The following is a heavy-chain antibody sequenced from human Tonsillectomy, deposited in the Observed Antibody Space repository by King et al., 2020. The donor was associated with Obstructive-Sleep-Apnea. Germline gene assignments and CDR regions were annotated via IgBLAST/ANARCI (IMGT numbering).Heavy chain of an antibody. CDR2: ISTSSSTI. CDR3: ARRQLGIDY. Sequence: VQLVESGGGLVQPGGSLRLSCAASGFTFSNYSMNWVRQAPGKGLEWVSYISTSSSTIYYAYSVKGRFTISRDNAKNSLYLQMNSLRAEDTAVYYCARRQLGIDYWGQGTLVTVSS. V-gene: IGHV3-48*04. D-gene: IGHD6-6*01. CDR1: GFTFSNYS. J-gene: IGHJ4*02.